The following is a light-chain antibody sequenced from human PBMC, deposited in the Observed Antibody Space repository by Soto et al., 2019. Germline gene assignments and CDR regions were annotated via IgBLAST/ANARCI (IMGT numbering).Light chain of an antibody. J-gene: IGKJ1*01. CDR3: QQYGSTSWT. V-gene: IGKV3-20*01. Sequence: EIVVTQSPGTLFLSPGERATLSCRASQSVSSSYLAWYQQKPGQAPRLLIYGASSRATGIPDRFSGSGSGTDFTLTISRLEPEDFAVYYCQQYGSTSWTFGQGNKVEIK. CDR2: GAS. CDR1: QSVSSSY.